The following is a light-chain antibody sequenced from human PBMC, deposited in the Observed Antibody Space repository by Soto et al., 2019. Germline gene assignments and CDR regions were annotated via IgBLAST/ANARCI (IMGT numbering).Light chain of an antibody. CDR1: SSDVGSYNL. J-gene: IGLJ3*02. CDR2: EVS. Sequence: QAVVTQPASVSGSPGQSITISCTGTSSDVGSYNLVSWYQQHPGKAPKLMIYEVSKWPSGVSNRFSGSKSGNTASLTISGLQAEDEADYYCCSYAGSSTFGVFGGGTKLTVL. V-gene: IGLV2-23*02. CDR3: CSYAGSSTFGV.